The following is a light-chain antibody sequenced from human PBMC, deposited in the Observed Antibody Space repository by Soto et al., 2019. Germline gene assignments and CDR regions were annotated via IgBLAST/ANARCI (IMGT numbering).Light chain of an antibody. CDR3: QQSFTTPLT. J-gene: IGKJ4*01. V-gene: IGKV1-39*01. Sequence: DIQITQYPSSLSASVGDRVTITCRASQNIGRFLNWHQQKPGKAPNVLINVASTLRSGVPSRFSGSGSGTDFNLTINSLQPEDFATYFCQQSFTTPLTFGGGTKVDIK. CDR1: QNIGRF. CDR2: VAS.